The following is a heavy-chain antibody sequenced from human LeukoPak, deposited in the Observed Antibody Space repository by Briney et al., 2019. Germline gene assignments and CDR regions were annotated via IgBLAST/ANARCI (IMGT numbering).Heavy chain of an antibody. CDR3: ARDMGLVAASEYFQQ. J-gene: IGHJ1*01. Sequence: SEPLSLTCAVSGVSINNYYWSWIRQPAGKGLEWIGHIYYTGSTTHNPSLKSRVTISVDTSKNQFSLSLSSVTAADTAVYYCARDMGLVAASEYFQQWGQGTLVTVSS. CDR1: GVSINNYY. CDR2: IYYTGST. D-gene: IGHD2-15*01. V-gene: IGHV4-59*01.